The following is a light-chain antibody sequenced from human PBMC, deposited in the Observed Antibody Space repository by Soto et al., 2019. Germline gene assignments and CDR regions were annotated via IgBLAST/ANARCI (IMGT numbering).Light chain of an antibody. V-gene: IGKV3-15*01. Sequence: EIVMTQSPASLSVSPGETATLSCRASQSISNSLAWYQQKPGQAPSLLIYGASTRATGIPARFSGSESGTEFTLTISSLRSEDSALYYCQQYNNWPPRTFGQGTKLEIK. CDR1: QSISNS. CDR3: QQYNNWPPRT. CDR2: GAS. J-gene: IGKJ2*01.